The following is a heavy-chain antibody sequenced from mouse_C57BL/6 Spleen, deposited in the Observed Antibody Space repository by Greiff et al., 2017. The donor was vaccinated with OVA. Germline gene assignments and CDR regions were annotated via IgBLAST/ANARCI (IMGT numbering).Heavy chain of an antibody. V-gene: IGHV1-15*01. CDR3: TRQDFDYGYFDV. CDR2: IDPETGGT. Sequence: VQLQQSGAELVRPGASVTLSCKASGYTFTDYEMHWVKQTPVHGLEWIGAIDPETGGTAYNQKFKGKAILTADKSSSTAYMELRSLTSEDSAVYYCTRQDFDYGYFDVWGTGTTVTVSS. J-gene: IGHJ1*03. CDR1: GYTFTDYE.